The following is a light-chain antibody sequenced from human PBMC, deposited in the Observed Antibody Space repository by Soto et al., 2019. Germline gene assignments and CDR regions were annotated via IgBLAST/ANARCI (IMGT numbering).Light chain of an antibody. V-gene: IGKV3-15*01. Sequence: EIVMTQSPATLSVSPGERATLSCRASQSVSSNLAWYQQKPGQAPRLLIYGASTRATGIPARFSGSGSGTEFTLTISSLQSEDFAVYYCQQYNNRPQPFGQGPKVEIK. CDR1: QSVSSN. CDR3: QQYNNRPQP. CDR2: GAS. J-gene: IGKJ1*01.